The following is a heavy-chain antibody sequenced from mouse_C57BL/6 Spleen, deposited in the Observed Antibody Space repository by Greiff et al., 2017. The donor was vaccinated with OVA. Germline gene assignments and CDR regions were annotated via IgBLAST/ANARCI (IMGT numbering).Heavy chain of an antibody. D-gene: IGHD2-2*01. CDR3: TTGVTTTDYFDY. CDR1: GFNIKDDY. Sequence: VQLKESGAELVRPGASVKLSCTASGFNIKDDYMHWVKQRPEQGLEWIGWIDPENGDTEYASKFQGKATITADTSSNTAYLQLSSLTSEDTAVYYCTTGVTTTDYFDYWGQGTTHTVSS. V-gene: IGHV14-4*01. CDR2: IDPENGDT. J-gene: IGHJ2*01.